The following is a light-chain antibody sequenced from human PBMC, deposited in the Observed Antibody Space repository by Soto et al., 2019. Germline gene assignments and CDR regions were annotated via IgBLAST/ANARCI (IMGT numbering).Light chain of an antibody. Sequence: DIQLTQSPSFLSAFVADTVTITCRASQAMSTYLAWYQQKPGKVPKLLIRSASTLQSGVPPRFSGGGSGTEFTLTIGTLQPDDSGIYYCQQLNGYQLAFGGGTNVEIK. J-gene: IGKJ4*01. V-gene: IGKV1-9*01. CDR1: QAMSTY. CDR2: SAS. CDR3: QQLNGYQLA.